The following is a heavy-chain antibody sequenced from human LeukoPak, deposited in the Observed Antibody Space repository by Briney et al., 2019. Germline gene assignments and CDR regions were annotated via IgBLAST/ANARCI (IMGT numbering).Heavy chain of an antibody. D-gene: IGHD4-17*01. CDR1: GFTFSSYA. CDR3: ARELTTVTVFDY. V-gene: IGHV3-30-3*01. J-gene: IGHJ4*02. Sequence: GGSLRLSCAASGFTFSSYAMHWVRQAPGKGLEGVAVISYDGSNKYYADSVKGRFTISRDNSKNTLYLQMNSLRAEDTAVYYCARELTTVTVFDYWGQGTLVSVSS. CDR2: ISYDGSNK.